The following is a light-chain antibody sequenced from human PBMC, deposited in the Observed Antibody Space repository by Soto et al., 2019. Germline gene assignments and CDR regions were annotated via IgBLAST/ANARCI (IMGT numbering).Light chain of an antibody. V-gene: IGKV1-39*01. CDR1: QSVSLY. Sequence: DIQMTQSPSSLSASVGNRVTITCRSSQSVSLYLNWYQVKPGKAPKLLIYAASSLQGGVPSRFSGSGSGTDFTLTISSLQPEDFATYYCQQSYSTPPSTFGQGTKLEIK. J-gene: IGKJ2*01. CDR3: QQSYSTPPST. CDR2: AAS.